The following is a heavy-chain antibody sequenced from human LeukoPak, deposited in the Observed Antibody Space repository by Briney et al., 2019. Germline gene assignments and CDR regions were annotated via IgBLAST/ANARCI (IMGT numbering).Heavy chain of an antibody. CDR2: IIPIFGTA. CDR1: GGTFSSYA. V-gene: IGHV1-69*13. Sequence: SVKVSCKASGGTFSSYAISWVRQAPGQGLEWMGGIIPIFGTANYAQKFQGRVTITADESTITAYMELSSLRSEDTAVYYCARVAVTTYYFDYWGQGTLVTVSS. D-gene: IGHD4-17*01. J-gene: IGHJ4*02. CDR3: ARVAVTTYYFDY.